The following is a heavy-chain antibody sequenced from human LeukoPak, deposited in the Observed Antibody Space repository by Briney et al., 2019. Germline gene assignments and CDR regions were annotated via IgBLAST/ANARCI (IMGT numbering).Heavy chain of an antibody. CDR1: GGSFSGYY. Sequence: SETLSLTCAVYGGSFSGYYWSWIRQPPGKGLEWIGEINHSGGTNYNPSLKSRVTISVDTSKNQFSLKLSSVTAADTAVYYCARGYQSGSYGSDFDYWGQGTLVTVSS. J-gene: IGHJ4*02. V-gene: IGHV4-34*01. D-gene: IGHD1-26*01. CDR3: ARGYQSGSYGSDFDY. CDR2: INHSGGT.